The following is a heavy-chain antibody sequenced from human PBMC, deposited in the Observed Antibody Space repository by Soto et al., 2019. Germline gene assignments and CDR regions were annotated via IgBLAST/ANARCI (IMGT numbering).Heavy chain of an antibody. V-gene: IGHV5-51*01. J-gene: IGHJ4*02. CDR1: GYSFTSYW. CDR3: ARPTGYSYGNELDY. D-gene: IGHD5-18*01. CDR2: FFLVDFVT. Sequence: GESLKISCKGSGYSFTSYWIGWVRQMPGKGLDWLGLFFLVDFVTSYSPSFQGQLPFSADNSITTAYLHWSSLKASDTAMYYCARPTGYSYGNELDYWGQGTLVTVSS.